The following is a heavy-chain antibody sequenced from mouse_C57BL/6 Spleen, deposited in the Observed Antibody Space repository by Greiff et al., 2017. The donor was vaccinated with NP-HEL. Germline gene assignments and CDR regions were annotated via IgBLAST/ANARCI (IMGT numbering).Heavy chain of an antibody. CDR1: GYTFTDYN. CDR2: INPNNGGT. J-gene: IGHJ1*03. Sequence: EVQLQQSGPELVKPGASVKMSCKASGYTFTDYNMHWVKQSHGKSLEWIGYINPNNGGTSYNQKFKGKATLTVNKSSSTAYMELRSLTSEDSAVYYCARGGDVEGNWYFDVWGTGTTVTVSS. CDR3: ARGGDVEGNWYFDV. D-gene: IGHD3-3*01. V-gene: IGHV1-22*01.